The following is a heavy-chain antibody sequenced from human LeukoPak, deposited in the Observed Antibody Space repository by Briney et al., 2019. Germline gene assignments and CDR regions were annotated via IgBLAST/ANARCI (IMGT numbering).Heavy chain of an antibody. CDR2: INNDGSSA. D-gene: IGHD1-1*01. V-gene: IGHV3-74*01. J-gene: IGHJ6*02. CDR3: ARRGTGHGMDV. Sequence: GGSLRLSCAASGFTFNNYWIHWVRQAPGKGLVWVSRINNDGSSASYVDSVKGRFTISRDNAKNTLFLQMNSLRAEGTAVYYCARRGTGHGMDVWGQGTTVIVSS. CDR1: GFTFNNYW.